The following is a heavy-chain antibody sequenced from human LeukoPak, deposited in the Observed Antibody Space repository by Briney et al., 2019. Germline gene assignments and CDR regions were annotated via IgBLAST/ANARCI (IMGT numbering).Heavy chain of an antibody. Sequence: SETLSLTCTVSGGSISSYYWSWIRQPPGKGLEWIGYIYYSGSTNYNPSLKSRVTISVDTSKNQFSLKLSSVTAADTAVNYCASDYGDYVGGYFQHWGQGTLVTVSS. CDR1: GGSISSYY. V-gene: IGHV4-59*01. J-gene: IGHJ1*01. D-gene: IGHD4-17*01. CDR2: IYYSGST. CDR3: ASDYGDYVGGYFQH.